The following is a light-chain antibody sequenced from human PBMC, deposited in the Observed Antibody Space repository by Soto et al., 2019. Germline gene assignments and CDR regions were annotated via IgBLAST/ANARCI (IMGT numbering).Light chain of an antibody. CDR1: QSVSSSY. V-gene: IGKV3-20*01. Sequence: EIVLTQSPGTLSLSPGERATLSCRSSQSVSSSYLAWYQQKPGQAPRLLNYGASSRATGIPDRFSGSGSGTDFTLTISSLEPEDFAVYYCQQYGSPPITFGQGTRLEIK. CDR2: GAS. J-gene: IGKJ5*01. CDR3: QQYGSPPIT.